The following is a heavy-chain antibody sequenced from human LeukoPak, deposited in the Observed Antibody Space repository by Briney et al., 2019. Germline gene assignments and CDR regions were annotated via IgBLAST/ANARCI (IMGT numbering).Heavy chain of an antibody. CDR3: ARGWYSSGWSLDY. D-gene: IGHD6-19*01. Sequence: GGSLRLSCAASGFTFSNYEMNWVRQAPGKGLEWVSYISTRATTIYYTDSVKGRFTISRDNANNSLYLQMNSLRAEDAAVYYWARGWYSSGWSLDYWGQGTLVTVSS. CDR2: ISTRATTI. V-gene: IGHV3-48*03. CDR1: GFTFSNYE. J-gene: IGHJ4*02.